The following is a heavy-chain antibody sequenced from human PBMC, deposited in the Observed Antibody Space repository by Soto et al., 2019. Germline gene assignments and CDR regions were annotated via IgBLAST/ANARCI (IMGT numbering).Heavy chain of an antibody. V-gene: IGHV4-34*01. Sequence: PSETLSLTCAVYGGSFSGYYWSWIRQPPGKGLEWIGEINHSGSTNYNPSLKSRVTISVDTSKNQFSLKLSSVTAADTAVYYCAAIEAAGLTHFDYWGQGTLVTVS. J-gene: IGHJ4*02. CDR3: AAIEAAGLTHFDY. CDR1: GGSFSGYY. D-gene: IGHD6-13*01. CDR2: INHSGST.